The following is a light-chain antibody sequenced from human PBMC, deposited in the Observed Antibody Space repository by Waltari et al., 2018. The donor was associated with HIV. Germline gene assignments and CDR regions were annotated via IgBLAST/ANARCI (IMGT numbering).Light chain of an antibody. CDR3: QQSYNYPLT. CDR1: QGISSY. V-gene: IGKV1-8*01. J-gene: IGKJ3*01. CDR2: AAS. Sequence: AIRMTQSPSSFSASTGDRVTITCRASQGISSYLAWYQQKPGKAPKLLIYAASTLQSGVPSRFGGSGSGTDFTLTIANLQPDDFVTYFCQQSYNYPLTFGPGTTV.